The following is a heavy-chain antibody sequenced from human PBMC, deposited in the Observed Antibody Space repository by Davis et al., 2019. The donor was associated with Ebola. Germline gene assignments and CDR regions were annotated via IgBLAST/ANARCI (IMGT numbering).Heavy chain of an antibody. D-gene: IGHD3-16*02. CDR1: GGSFSGYY. Sequence: PSETLSLTCAVYGGSFSGYYWSWIRQPPGTGLEWIGEINHSGSTNYNPSLKSRVTISVDTSKNQFSLKLSSVTAADTAVYYCAREVSFLDYDYIWGSYRLGWFDPWGQGTLVTVSS. CDR3: AREVSFLDYDYIWGSYRLGWFDP. CDR2: INHSGST. J-gene: IGHJ5*02. V-gene: IGHV4-34*01.